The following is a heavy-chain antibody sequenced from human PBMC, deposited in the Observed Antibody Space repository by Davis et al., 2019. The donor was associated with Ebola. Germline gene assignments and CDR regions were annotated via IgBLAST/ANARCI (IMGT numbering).Heavy chain of an antibody. CDR2: ISAYNGNT. CDR3: ATTAVTTDYNFGMDV. D-gene: IGHD4-17*01. J-gene: IGHJ6*02. Sequence: ASVKVSCKASGYTFTSYGISWVRQAPGQGLEWMGWISAYNGNTNYAQKLQGRVTMTTDTSTSTAYMELRSLRSDDTAVYYCATTAVTTDYNFGMDVWGQGTAVIVSS. CDR1: GYTFTSYG. V-gene: IGHV1-18*01.